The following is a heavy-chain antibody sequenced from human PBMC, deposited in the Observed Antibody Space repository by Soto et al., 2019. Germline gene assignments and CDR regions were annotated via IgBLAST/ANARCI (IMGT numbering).Heavy chain of an antibody. CDR2: IYYSGST. D-gene: IGHD3-16*01. V-gene: IGHV4-39*01. J-gene: IGHJ5*02. CDR3: ARGSYGYTWFDP. Sequence: SETLSLTCTVSGGSISSSSYYWGWIRQPPGKGLEWIGSIYYSGSTYYNPSLKSRVTISVDTSENQFSLKLSSVTAADTAVYYCARGSYGYTWFDPWGQGTLVTVSS. CDR1: GGSISSSSYY.